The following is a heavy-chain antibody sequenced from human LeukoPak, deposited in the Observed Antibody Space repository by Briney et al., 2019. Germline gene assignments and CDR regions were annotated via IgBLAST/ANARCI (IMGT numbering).Heavy chain of an antibody. V-gene: IGHV4-4*02. CDR2: INHSGST. J-gene: IGHJ5*02. D-gene: IGHD2-15*01. Sequence: KSGPGLVKPSGTLSLTCAVSGGSISSSNWWSWVRQPPGKGLEWIGEINHSGSTNYNPSLKSRVTISVDTSKNQFSLKLSSVTAADTAVYYCARRGIGYPWGAWGQGTLVTVSS. CDR1: GGSISSSNW. CDR3: ARRGIGYPWGA.